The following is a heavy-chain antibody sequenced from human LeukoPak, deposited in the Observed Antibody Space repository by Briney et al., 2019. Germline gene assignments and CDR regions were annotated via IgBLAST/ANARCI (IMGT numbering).Heavy chain of an antibody. Sequence: PSQTLSLTCTVSGGSISSGGYYWSWIRQPPGKGLEWIGYIYHSGSTYYNPSLKSRVTISVDTSKNQFSLKLSSVTAADTAVYYCAREDLGMSDAFDIWGQGTMVTVSS. J-gene: IGHJ3*02. CDR2: IYHSGST. CDR3: AREDLGMSDAFDI. D-gene: IGHD7-27*01. V-gene: IGHV4-30-2*05. CDR1: GGSISSGGYY.